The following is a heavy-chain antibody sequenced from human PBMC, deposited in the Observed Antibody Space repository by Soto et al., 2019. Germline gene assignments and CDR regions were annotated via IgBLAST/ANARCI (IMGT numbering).Heavy chain of an antibody. CDR2: INPSGGST. V-gene: IGHV1-46*01. CDR3: WTGTTVHPIDY. J-gene: IGHJ4*02. Sequence: ASVKVSCKASGYTFTSYYMHWVRQAPGQGLEWMGIINPSGGSTSYAQKFQGRVTMTRDTSTSTVYMELSSLRSEDTAVYYCWTGTTVHPIDYWGQGTLVTVSS. CDR1: GYTFTSYY. D-gene: IGHD1-1*01.